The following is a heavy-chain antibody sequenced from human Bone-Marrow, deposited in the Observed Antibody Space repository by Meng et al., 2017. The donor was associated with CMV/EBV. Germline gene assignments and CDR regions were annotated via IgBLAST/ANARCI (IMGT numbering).Heavy chain of an antibody. CDR2: IGTAGDT. V-gene: IGHV3-13*01. CDR1: GFTFSSYD. Sequence: GESLKISCAASGFTFSSYDMHWVRQATGKGLEWVSAIGTAGDTYYPGSVKGRFTISRENAKNSLYLRMNSLRAGDTAVYYCARGDGMDVWGQGTTVTVSS. J-gene: IGHJ6*02. CDR3: ARGDGMDV.